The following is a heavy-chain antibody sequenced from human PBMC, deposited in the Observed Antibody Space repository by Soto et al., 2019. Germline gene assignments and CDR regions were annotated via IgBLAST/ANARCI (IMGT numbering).Heavy chain of an antibody. CDR2: INHSGST. V-gene: IGHV4-34*01. Sequence: SETLSLTCAVYGGSFSGYYWSWIRQPPGKGLEWIGEINHSGSTNYNPSLKSRVTISVDTSKNQFSLKLSSVTAADTAVYYCARVFYDILATNHNSARGARRKVRYFDYWGQGTLVTVSS. CDR1: GGSFSGYY. CDR3: ARVFYDILATNHNSARGARRKVRYFDY. J-gene: IGHJ4*02. D-gene: IGHD3-9*01.